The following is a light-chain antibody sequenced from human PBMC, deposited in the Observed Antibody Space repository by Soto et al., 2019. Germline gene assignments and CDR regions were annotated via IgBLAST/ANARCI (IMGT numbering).Light chain of an antibody. J-gene: IGLJ2*01. CDR2: EAT. Sequence: QSALTQPASVSGSPGQSITISCTGTSSNVGSYNLVSWYQQHPGEAPKLMIYEATKRPSGVSNRFSGSKSGNTASLTISGLQAEDEADYYCCSYEGSDTMIFGGGTKVTVL. CDR3: CSYEGSDTMI. CDR1: SSNVGSYNL. V-gene: IGLV2-23*01.